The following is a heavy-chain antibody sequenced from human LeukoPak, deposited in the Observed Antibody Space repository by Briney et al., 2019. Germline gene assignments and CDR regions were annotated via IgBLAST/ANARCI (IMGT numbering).Heavy chain of an antibody. CDR1: GGSFSGYY. V-gene: IGHV4-34*01. Sequence: SETLSLTCAVYGGSFSGYYWSWIRQPPGKGLEWIGEINHSGSTNYNPSLKGRVTISVDTSKNQFSLKLSSVTAADTAVYYCARGGMATFYWGQGTLVTVSS. D-gene: IGHD5-24*01. CDR3: ARGGMATFY. CDR2: INHSGST. J-gene: IGHJ4*02.